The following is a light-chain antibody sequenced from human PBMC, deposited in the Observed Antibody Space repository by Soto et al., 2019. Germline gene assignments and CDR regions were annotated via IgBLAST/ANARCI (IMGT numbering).Light chain of an antibody. Sequence: EIVMTQSPATLSVSPGERATLSCRASQNVGNNLAWYQQKPGQAPRLRIYGAFTRATGIPARFSGSGSGTDFTLTISLLQSEDFAVDCCQHYNNWPPYTFGQGTKVEIK. V-gene: IGKV3-15*01. J-gene: IGKJ2*01. CDR2: GAF. CDR1: QNVGNN. CDR3: QHYNNWPPYT.